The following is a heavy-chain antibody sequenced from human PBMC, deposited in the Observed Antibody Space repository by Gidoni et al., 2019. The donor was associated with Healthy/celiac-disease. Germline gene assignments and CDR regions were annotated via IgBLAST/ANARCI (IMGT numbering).Heavy chain of an antibody. CDR2: IKHSGST. CDR3: ARFRRYCSGGSCYSHAFDI. V-gene: IGHV4-34*01. J-gene: IGHJ3*02. Sequence: QVQLQQWGAGLLKPSETLSLTCAVYGGSFSGYYWSWIRQPPGKGLEWIGEIKHSGSTNYNPSLKSRVTISVDTSKNQFSLKLSSVTAADTAVYYCARFRRYCSGGSCYSHAFDIWGQGTMVTVSS. D-gene: IGHD2-15*01. CDR1: GGSFSGYY.